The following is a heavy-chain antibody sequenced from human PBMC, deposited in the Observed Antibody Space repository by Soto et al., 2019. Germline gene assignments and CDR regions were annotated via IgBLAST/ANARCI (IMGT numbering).Heavy chain of an antibody. Sequence: EVQLVESGGGLVQPGGSLTLTCAASGFTFSGSAMHWVRQASGKGLEWVGRIRSKANSYATAYAASVKGRFTISRDDSKNTAYLQMNSLKTEDTAVYYCTRLTGGNSAYWGQGTLVTVSS. CDR3: TRLTGGNSAY. CDR2: IRSKANSYAT. CDR1: GFTFSGSA. D-gene: IGHD2-21*02. J-gene: IGHJ4*02. V-gene: IGHV3-73*01.